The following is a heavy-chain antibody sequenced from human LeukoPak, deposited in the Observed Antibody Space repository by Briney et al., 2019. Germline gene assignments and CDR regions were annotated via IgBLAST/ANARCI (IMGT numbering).Heavy chain of an antibody. Sequence: ASVKVSCKASGYTFTSYGISWVRQAPGQGLEWMGWISAYNGNTNYAQKLQGRVTMTTDTSTSTAYMELRSLRSEDTAVYYCARGRDNYYGSGSYYNVWGQGTLVTVSS. J-gene: IGHJ4*02. CDR2: ISAYNGNT. CDR3: ARGRDNYYGSGSYYNV. CDR1: GYTFTSYG. V-gene: IGHV1-18*01. D-gene: IGHD3-10*01.